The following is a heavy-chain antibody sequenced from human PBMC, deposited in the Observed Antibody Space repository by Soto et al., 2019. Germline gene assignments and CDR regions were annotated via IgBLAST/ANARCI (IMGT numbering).Heavy chain of an antibody. V-gene: IGHV3-48*03. D-gene: IGHD3-3*01. CDR3: AGSRRNDDFWSDPQLGDGMDV. CDR2: ISSTSSSI. CDR1: GFTLTNYE. Sequence: EVHLVESGGDLVQPGGSLRLSCAVSGFTLTNYEMNWVRQAPGKGLEWVSYISSTSSSIYYADSVRGRFTISRDNAKSSLYLQMNSLRAEDTAVYYCAGSRRNDDFWSDPQLGDGMDVWGQGTTVTVSS. J-gene: IGHJ6*02.